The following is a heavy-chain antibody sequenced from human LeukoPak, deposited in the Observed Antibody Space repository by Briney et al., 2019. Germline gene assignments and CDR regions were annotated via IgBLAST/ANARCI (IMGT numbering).Heavy chain of an antibody. Sequence: GGSLRLSCAASGFTFSGYWMHWVRQAPGKGLVWVSRINSDGSTTTYADSVKGRFTISRDNAKNTLYLEMNSLRAEDTAVYYCARRSSGSSPYYFDYWGQGTLVTVSS. CDR1: GFTFSGYW. CDR3: ARRSSGSSPYYFDY. J-gene: IGHJ4*02. V-gene: IGHV3-74*01. CDR2: INSDGSTT. D-gene: IGHD1-26*01.